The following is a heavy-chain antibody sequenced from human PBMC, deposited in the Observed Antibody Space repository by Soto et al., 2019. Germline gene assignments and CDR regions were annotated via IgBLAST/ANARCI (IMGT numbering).Heavy chain of an antibody. CDR2: GTTKTDEETT. D-gene: IGHD6-25*01. CDR1: GFTFSDAW. Sequence: EVRLVESGGGLVKPGGSLRLSCAASGFTFSDAWMNWVRQAPGKWLEWVGHGTTKTDEETTEYAAFVKGRFSISRDDSTNTLFRQMTCLETDDTAMYYGTTRGPSWGQGTMVTVSS. J-gene: IGHJ5*02. V-gene: IGHV3-15*07. CDR3: TTRGPS.